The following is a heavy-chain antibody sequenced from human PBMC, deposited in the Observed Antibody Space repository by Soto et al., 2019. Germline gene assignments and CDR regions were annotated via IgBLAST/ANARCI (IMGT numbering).Heavy chain of an antibody. J-gene: IGHJ2*01. D-gene: IGHD3-10*01. V-gene: IGHV3-72*01. CDR3: ARAAMNDGHYQIRYFDV. CDR2: TRNKFNGYST. Sequence: EVQLVESGGGLVQPGGSLRLSCAASGFSFADHFMDWVRQAPGKGLEWVGRTRNKFNGYSTEYAASVTGRFTISRDDSHNSLYLQMDSLNTEDSAVYHCARAAMNDGHYQIRYFDVWGRGTLVTVSS. CDR1: GFSFADHF.